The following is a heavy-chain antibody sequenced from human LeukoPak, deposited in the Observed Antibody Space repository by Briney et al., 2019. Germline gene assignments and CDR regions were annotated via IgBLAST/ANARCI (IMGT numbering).Heavy chain of an antibody. J-gene: IGHJ4*02. CDR1: GGSISGSDYY. V-gene: IGHV4-39*02. CDR2: INYSGTT. CDR3: ARDTHLEY. Sequence: PSETLSLTCTVSGGSISGSDYYWGWIRQPPGQGLEWIGRINYSGTTSYNPSLRSRVSISVDTSRNQFSLKLTSVTAADTAVYYCARDTHLEYWGQGTLVTVSS.